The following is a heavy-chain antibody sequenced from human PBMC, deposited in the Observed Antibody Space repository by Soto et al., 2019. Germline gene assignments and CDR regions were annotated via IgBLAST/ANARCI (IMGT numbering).Heavy chain of an antibody. V-gene: IGHV1-3*01. D-gene: IGHD2-21*02. Sequence: AAVKVSCKASGYTFTRCAIHWVRQAPGQGLEWMGWINAGSGSSSYSQNYQGRVTITRDTSASTAYMELSSLIFEDTGVYYCARERAVSANFFDYWGQGTLVTVSS. CDR3: ARERAVSANFFDY. CDR2: INAGSGSS. CDR1: GYTFTRCA. J-gene: IGHJ4*02.